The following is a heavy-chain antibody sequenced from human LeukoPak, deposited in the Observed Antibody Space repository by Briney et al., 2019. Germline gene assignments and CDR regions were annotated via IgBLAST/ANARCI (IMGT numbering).Heavy chain of an antibody. Sequence: GGSLRLSCAASGFTFSSYAMHWVRQAPGKGLEWVAVISYDGSNKYYADSVKGRFTISRDNSKNTLYLQMNSLRAEDTAVYYCARDAPQTGSLDYWGQGTLVTVSS. CDR2: ISYDGSNK. J-gene: IGHJ4*02. CDR3: ARDAPQTGSLDY. V-gene: IGHV3-30-3*01. D-gene: IGHD1-1*01. CDR1: GFTFSSYA.